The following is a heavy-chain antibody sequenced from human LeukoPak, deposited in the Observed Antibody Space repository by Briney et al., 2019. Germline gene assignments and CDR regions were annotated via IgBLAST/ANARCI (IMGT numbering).Heavy chain of an antibody. D-gene: IGHD3-10*01. CDR2: TSAYNGNT. Sequence: GASVKVSCKASGYIFTSYGISWVRRAPGQGLEWMGWTSAYNGNTNSAQQFQGRLSMSTDTSTSTAYMELRSLGSDDTAVYFCARERGMVREVPSRPDYWGQGTLVTVSA. J-gene: IGHJ4*02. CDR1: GYIFTSYG. CDR3: ARERGMVREVPSRPDY. V-gene: IGHV1-18*04.